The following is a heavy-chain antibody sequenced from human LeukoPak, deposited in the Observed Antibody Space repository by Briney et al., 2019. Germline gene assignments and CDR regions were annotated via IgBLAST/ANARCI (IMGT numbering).Heavy chain of an antibody. CDR1: GFTFSNYA. J-gene: IGHJ3*02. D-gene: IGHD1-26*01. CDR2: ISGSGGST. CDR3: AKDKGRSAFDI. Sequence: GGSLRLSCETSGFTFSNYAMSWVRQAPGKGLEWVSAISGSGGSTYYADSVKGRFTISRDNSKNTLYLQMNSLRAEDTAVYYCAKDKGRSAFDIWGQGTMVTVSS. V-gene: IGHV3-23*01.